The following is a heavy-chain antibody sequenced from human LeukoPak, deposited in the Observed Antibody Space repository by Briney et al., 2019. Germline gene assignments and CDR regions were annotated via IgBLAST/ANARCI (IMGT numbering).Heavy chain of an antibody. Sequence: SETLSLTCNISGGSISSNTYFWGWIRRPPGKGLEWIGSIRYSGSTYYNPSLKSRVTISVDTSKNQFSLNLSSLTAADTAVYYCATSDTVSTYNWFDPWGQGTLVTVS. CDR3: ATSDTVSTYNWFDP. CDR2: IRYSGST. V-gene: IGHV4-39*01. CDR1: GGSISSNTYF. J-gene: IGHJ5*02. D-gene: IGHD5/OR15-5a*01.